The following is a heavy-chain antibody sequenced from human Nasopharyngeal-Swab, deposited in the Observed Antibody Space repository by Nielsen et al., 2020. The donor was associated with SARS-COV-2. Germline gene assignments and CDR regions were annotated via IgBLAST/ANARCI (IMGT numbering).Heavy chain of an antibody. CDR3: ARARGAYGDYYYYYYTDV. V-gene: IGHV6-1*01. D-gene: IGHD4-17*01. CDR1: GASVSSSSAA. CDR2: TYYRSKWYN. J-gene: IGHJ6*03. Sequence: SEPLSLTCAISGASVSSSSAAWNWIRQSPSRGLEWLGRTYYRSKWYNDYAVSVKSRITINPDTSKNQFSLHLNSVTPEDTAVYYCARARGAYGDYYYYYYTDVWGKGTTVTVSS.